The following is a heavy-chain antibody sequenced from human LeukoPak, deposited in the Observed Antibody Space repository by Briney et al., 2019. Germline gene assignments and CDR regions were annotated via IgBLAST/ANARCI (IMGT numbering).Heavy chain of an antibody. J-gene: IGHJ4*02. D-gene: IGHD6-19*01. CDR3: ARGFRSGGWYRLAVFDY. V-gene: IGHV3-30-3*01. CDR1: GFTFSSYA. CDR2: ISYDGSNK. Sequence: GGSLRLSCAASGFTFSSYAMHWVRQAPGKGLEWVAVISYDGSNKYYADSVKGRFTISRDNSKNTLYLQMNSLRAEDTAVYYCARGFRSGGWYRLAVFDYWGQETLVTVS.